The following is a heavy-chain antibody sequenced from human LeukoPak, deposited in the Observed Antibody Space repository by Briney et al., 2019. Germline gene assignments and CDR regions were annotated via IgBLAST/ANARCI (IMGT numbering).Heavy chain of an antibody. CDR2: IDQDGSTE. CDR3: ARADNYGSILDY. CDR1: GFTFSSYA. J-gene: IGHJ4*02. D-gene: IGHD3-10*01. V-gene: IGHV3-7*04. Sequence: PGRSLRLSCAASGFTFSSYAMHWVRQSPGRGLEWVANIDQDGSTEYYVDSVGGRFTVSRDNAKNSVYLQIDSLRAEDTAVYYCARADNYGSILDYWGRGTLVTVSS.